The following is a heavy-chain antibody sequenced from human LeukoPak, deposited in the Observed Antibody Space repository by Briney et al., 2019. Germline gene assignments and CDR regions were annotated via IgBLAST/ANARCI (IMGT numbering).Heavy chain of an antibody. CDR3: ARELVGSSWYGNYYYYMDV. V-gene: IGHV1-46*01. CDR2: INPSGGST. CDR1: GYTFTSYY. D-gene: IGHD6-13*01. J-gene: IGHJ6*03. Sequence: GASVKVSCKASGYTFTSYYMHWVRQAPGQGLEWMGIINPSGGSTSYAQKFQGRVTMTRDTSTSTVYMELSRLRSDDTAVYYCARELVGSSWYGNYYYYMDVWGKGTTVTVSS.